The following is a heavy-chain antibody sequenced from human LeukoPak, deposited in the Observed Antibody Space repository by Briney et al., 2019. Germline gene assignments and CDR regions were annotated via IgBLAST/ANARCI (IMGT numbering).Heavy chain of an antibody. D-gene: IGHD6-19*01. V-gene: IGHV3-66*01. CDR1: GLTFSSNY. Sequence: GGSLRLSCEDSGLTFSSNYMSWVRQAPGKGLEWVSVIYTGGGTVYADSVKGRFTISRDNAKNTLYLQMNSLRAEDTAVYYCARVPITLAGTKDAKYFQHWGQGTLVIVSS. CDR3: ARVPITLAGTKDAKYFQH. J-gene: IGHJ1*01. CDR2: IYTGGGT.